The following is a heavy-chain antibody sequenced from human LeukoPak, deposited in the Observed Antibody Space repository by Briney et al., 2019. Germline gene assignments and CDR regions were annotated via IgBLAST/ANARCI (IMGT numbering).Heavy chain of an antibody. Sequence: GGSLRLSCAASGFDFHDYMMHWVRQPPGKGLEWVSEISWNGDTIGYADSVMGRFIISRDNARRSLYLQMNSLRPEDTAFYYCSSTFGSGSYLHSWGQGTLVTVSS. CDR2: ISWNGDTI. CDR1: GFDFHDYM. CDR3: SSTFGSGSYLHS. J-gene: IGHJ5*02. V-gene: IGHV3-9*01. D-gene: IGHD3-10*01.